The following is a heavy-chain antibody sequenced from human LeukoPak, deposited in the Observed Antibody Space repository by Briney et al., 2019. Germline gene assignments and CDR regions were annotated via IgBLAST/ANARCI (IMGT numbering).Heavy chain of an antibody. CDR1: GYTFTSYA. CDR3: ARDRELESQEGGYYYGMDV. CDR2: INPSGGST. V-gene: IGHV1-46*01. D-gene: IGHD1-7*01. J-gene: IGHJ6*02. Sequence: ASVKVSCKASGYTFTSYAMNWVRQAPGQGLEWMGIINPSGGSTSYAQKFQGRVTMSRDTSTSTVYMELSSLRSEDTAVYYCARDRELESQEGGYYYGMDVWGQGTTVTVSS.